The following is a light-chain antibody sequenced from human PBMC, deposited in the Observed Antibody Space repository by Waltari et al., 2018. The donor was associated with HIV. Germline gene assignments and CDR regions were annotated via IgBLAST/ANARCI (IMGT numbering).Light chain of an antibody. CDR3: SSYTTRSTPDPNWV. V-gene: IGLV2-14*01. CDR2: EVS. J-gene: IGLJ3*02. Sequence: QSALPQPASVSGSPVQSITISCTGTSSDVGGYNYVSWYQQHPGKAPKLMIFEVSNRPSGVSNRFSGSKSVNTASLTISGLQAEDEADYYCSSYTTRSTPDPNWVFGGGTKLTVL. CDR1: SSDVGGYNY.